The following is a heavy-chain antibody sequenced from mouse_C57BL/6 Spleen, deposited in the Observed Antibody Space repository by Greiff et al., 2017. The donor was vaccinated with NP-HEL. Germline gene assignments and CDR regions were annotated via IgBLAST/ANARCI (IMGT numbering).Heavy chain of an antibody. CDR3: ARCDGFYWYFDV. CDR1: GYAFSSSW. J-gene: IGHJ1*03. CDR2: IYPGDGDT. V-gene: IGHV1-82*01. Sequence: QVQLQQSGPELVKPGASVKISCKASGYAFSSSWMNWVKQRPGKGLEWIGRIYPGDGDTNYNGKFKGKATLTADKSSSTAYMQLSSLTSEDSAVYFCARCDGFYWYFDVWGTGTTVTVSS. D-gene: IGHD2-3*01.